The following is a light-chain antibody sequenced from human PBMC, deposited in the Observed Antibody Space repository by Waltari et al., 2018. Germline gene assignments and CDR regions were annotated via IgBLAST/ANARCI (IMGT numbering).Light chain of an antibody. V-gene: IGLV2-23*01. CDR3: CXXXGTDTLRYV. CDR1: RSDVGSYNL. Sequence: QSALTQPASVSGSPGQSITLSCTGPRSDVGSYNLVSCYQQYPGKAPKLMIYEGRRRXXXXXXXXXXXXXXXPXXXTXXGLQAXDEAXYXCCXXXGTDTLRYVFGTGTKVTVL. J-gene: IGLJ1*01. CDR2: EGR.